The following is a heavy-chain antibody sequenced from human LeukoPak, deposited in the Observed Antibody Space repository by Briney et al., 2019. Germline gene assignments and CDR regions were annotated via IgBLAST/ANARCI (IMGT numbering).Heavy chain of an antibody. Sequence: ASVKVSCKASGYTFTGYYIHWVRQAPRQGLEWMGLINTDTGNPTYAQGFTGRFVFSLDTSVSTAYLQISSLKAEDTAVYYCARDTYSSSWYWYGLDVWGQGTTVTVSS. D-gene: IGHD6-13*01. V-gene: IGHV7-4-1*02. CDR2: INTDTGNP. CDR1: GYTFTGYY. CDR3: ARDTYSSSWYWYGLDV. J-gene: IGHJ6*02.